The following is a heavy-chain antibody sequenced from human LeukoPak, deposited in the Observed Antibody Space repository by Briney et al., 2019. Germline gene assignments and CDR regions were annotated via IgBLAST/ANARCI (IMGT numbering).Heavy chain of an antibody. J-gene: IGHJ4*02. V-gene: IGHV3-30-3*01. CDR2: MSYDGSNK. CDR3: ARGLIVVVPAARLFDY. CDR1: GFTFSSYA. D-gene: IGHD2-2*01. Sequence: PGGSLRLSCAASGFTFSSYAMHWVRQAPGKGLEWVAVMSYDGSNKYYADSVKGRFTISRDNSKNTLYLQMNSLRAEDTAVYYCARGLIVVVPAARLFDYWGQGTLVTVSS.